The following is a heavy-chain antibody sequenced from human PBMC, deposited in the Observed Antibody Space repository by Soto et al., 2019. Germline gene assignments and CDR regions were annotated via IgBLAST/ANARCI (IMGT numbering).Heavy chain of an antibody. CDR2: IYYSGST. J-gene: IGHJ6*02. Sequence: LSLTYTVSGGSISSSSYYWGWIRQPPGKGLEWIGSIYYSGSTYYNPSLKSRVTISVDTSKNQFSLKLSSVTAADTAVYYCAREGGSPRYYYYYGMDVWGQGTTVTVSS. CDR3: AREGGSPRYYYYYGMDV. V-gene: IGHV4-39*02. CDR1: GGSISSSSYY. D-gene: IGHD3-16*01.